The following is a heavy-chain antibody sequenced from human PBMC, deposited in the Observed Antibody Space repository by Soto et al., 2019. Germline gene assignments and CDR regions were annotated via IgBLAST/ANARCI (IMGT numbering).Heavy chain of an antibody. J-gene: IGHJ4*02. V-gene: IGHV3-30*18. CDR2: ISSDGSNK. CDR3: AKDGVGGAGQLWLVRFPDY. CDR1: GFTFSSYG. Sequence: QVQLVESGGGVVQPGRSLRLSCAASGFTFSSYGMHWVRQAPGKGLEWVAVISSDGSNKYYTDSVKDRFTISRDNSENTLYLQMNSLRAEDTAVYYCAKDGVGGAGQLWLVRFPDYWGQGTQVTVSS. D-gene: IGHD6-19*01.